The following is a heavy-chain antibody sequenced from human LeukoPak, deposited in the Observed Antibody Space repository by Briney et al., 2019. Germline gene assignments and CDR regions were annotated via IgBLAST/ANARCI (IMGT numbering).Heavy chain of an antibody. J-gene: IGHJ6*02. V-gene: IGHV3-9*01. Sequence: GRSLRLSCAASGFTFDDYAMHWVRQAPGKGLEWVSGISWNSGSIGYAASVKGRFTISRDNAKNSLYLQMNSLRAEDTALYYCAKDMTPYGDLRYYYGMDVWGQGTTVTVSS. CDR3: AKDMTPYGDLRYYYGMDV. CDR1: GFTFDDYA. CDR2: ISWNSGSI. D-gene: IGHD4-17*01.